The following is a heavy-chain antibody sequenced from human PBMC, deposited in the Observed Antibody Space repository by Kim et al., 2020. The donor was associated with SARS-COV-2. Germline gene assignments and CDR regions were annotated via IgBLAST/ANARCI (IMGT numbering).Heavy chain of an antibody. D-gene: IGHD3-9*01. V-gene: IGHV3-74*01. Sequence: GGSLRLSCAASGFTFTEYWMHWVRQAPGKGLMWVSRIDTDGSETAYSDSVRGRFTISRDIAKNTLYLQMNSLTAEDTAVYYCARYGRLTAYSPGAFDIWGQGTMVTVS. CDR3: ARYGRLTAYSPGAFDI. CDR1: GFTFTEYW. CDR2: IDTDGSET. J-gene: IGHJ3*02.